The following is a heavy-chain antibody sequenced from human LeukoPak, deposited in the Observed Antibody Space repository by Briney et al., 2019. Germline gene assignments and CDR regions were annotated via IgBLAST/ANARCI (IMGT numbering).Heavy chain of an antibody. Sequence: GGSLRLSCAASGSTFSSYWMTWVRQAPGKGLEWVANIKQDGSEKYYVDSVKGRFTISRDNAKNSLYLQMNSLRAEDTAVYYCARWGGVALDYWGQGTLVTVSS. V-gene: IGHV3-7*01. CDR2: IKQDGSEK. CDR3: ARWGGVALDY. CDR1: GSTFSSYW. J-gene: IGHJ4*02. D-gene: IGHD3-16*01.